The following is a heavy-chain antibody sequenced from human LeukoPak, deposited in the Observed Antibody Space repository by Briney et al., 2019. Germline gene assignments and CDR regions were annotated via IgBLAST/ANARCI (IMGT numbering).Heavy chain of an antibody. Sequence: SETLSLTCAVYGGSFSGYYWSWIRQPPGKGLEWIGEINHSGSTNYNPSLKSRVTISVDTSKNQFSLKLSSVTAADAAVYYCASFQQQDDAFDIWGQGTMVTVSS. V-gene: IGHV4-34*01. CDR1: GGSFSGYY. D-gene: IGHD6-13*01. J-gene: IGHJ3*02. CDR2: INHSGST. CDR3: ASFQQQDDAFDI.